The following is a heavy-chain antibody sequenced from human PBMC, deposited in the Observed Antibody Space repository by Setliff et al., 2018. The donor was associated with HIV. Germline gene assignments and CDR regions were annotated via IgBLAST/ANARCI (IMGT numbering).Heavy chain of an antibody. J-gene: IGHJ3*02. D-gene: IGHD2-2*01. CDR1: GYTFSTYA. V-gene: IGHV1-3*01. CDR2: INAGNGNT. CDR3: ARLSSAAMWGGGAFDI. Sequence: ASVKVSCKASGYTFSTYAMHWVRQAPGQRLEWMGWINAGNGNTKYSQKFQGRVTITRDTSASTAYMEVSSLRSEDTAVYYCARLSSAAMWGGGAFDIWGQGTMVTVSS.